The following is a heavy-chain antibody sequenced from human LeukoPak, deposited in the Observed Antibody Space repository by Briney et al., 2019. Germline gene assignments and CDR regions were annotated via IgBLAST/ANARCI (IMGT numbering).Heavy chain of an antibody. J-gene: IGHJ6*02. Sequence: GGSLRLSCAASGFTFSSYAMSWVRQAPGKGLEWVSAISGSGGSTYYADSVKGRFTISGDNSKNTLYLQMNSLRAEDTAVYYCAKEAGAVAGRGYYYYGMDVWGQGTTVTVSS. V-gene: IGHV3-23*01. CDR1: GFTFSSYA. CDR3: AKEAGAVAGRGYYYYGMDV. CDR2: ISGSGGST. D-gene: IGHD6-19*01.